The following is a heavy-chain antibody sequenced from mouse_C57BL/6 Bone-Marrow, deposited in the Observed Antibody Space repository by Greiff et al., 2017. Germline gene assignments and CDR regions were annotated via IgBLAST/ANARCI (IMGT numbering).Heavy chain of an antibody. J-gene: IGHJ2*01. CDR3: ASEGGSNSFDY. CDR1: GYSITSGYY. V-gene: IGHV3-6*01. Sequence: DVKLQESGPGLVKPSQSLSLTCSVTGYSITSGYYWNWLRQFPGNKLEWMGFISYDGSNNYNPSLKNRISITRDVSKNQFFLKLNSVTTEDTATDYCASEGGSNSFDYWGQGTTLTVAS. CDR2: ISYDGSN.